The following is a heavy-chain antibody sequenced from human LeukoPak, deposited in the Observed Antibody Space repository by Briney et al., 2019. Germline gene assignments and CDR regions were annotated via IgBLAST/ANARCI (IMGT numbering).Heavy chain of an antibody. Sequence: SETLSLTCTVSGGSISSYYWSWIRQPPGKGLEWIGYIYYSGSTNYNPSLKSRVTISVDTSKNQFSLKLSSVTAADTAVYYRATTAGWLQSRAAFDIWGQGTMVTVSS. V-gene: IGHV4-59*01. CDR3: ATTAGWLQSRAAFDI. CDR1: GGSISSYY. D-gene: IGHD5-24*01. J-gene: IGHJ3*02. CDR2: IYYSGST.